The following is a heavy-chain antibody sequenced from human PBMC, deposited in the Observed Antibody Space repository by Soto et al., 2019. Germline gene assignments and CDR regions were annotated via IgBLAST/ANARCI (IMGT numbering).Heavy chain of an antibody. D-gene: IGHD2-15*01. J-gene: IGHJ5*02. CDR2: IYTSGST. Sequence: PSETLSLTCTVSGGSISSYYWSWIRQPAGKGLEWIGRIYTSGSTNYNPSLKSRVTMSVDTSKNQFSLKLSSVTAADTAVYYCAREGYCSGGSCLNWFDPWGQGTLVTVSS. CDR1: GGSISSYY. CDR3: AREGYCSGGSCLNWFDP. V-gene: IGHV4-4*07.